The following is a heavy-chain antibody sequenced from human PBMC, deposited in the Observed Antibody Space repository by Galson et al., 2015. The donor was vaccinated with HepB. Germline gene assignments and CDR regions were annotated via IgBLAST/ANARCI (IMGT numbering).Heavy chain of an antibody. Sequence: SLRLSCAASGFTFSDYALHWVRQAPGKGLHFVSGINNNGGSTYYADSVKGRFTISRDNSKNTLYLQMGSLRAEDMAVYYCARRTGRRLHPHFDFWGHGTLVTGSS. CDR3: ARRTGRRLHPHFDF. CDR2: INNNGGST. CDR1: GFTFSDYA. V-gene: IGHV3-64*02. D-gene: IGHD5-24*01. J-gene: IGHJ4*01.